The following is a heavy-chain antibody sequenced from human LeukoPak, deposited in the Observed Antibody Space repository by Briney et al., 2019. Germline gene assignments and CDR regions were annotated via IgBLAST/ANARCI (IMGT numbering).Heavy chain of an antibody. CDR3: AKGPIEAAANGLYFDY. J-gene: IGHJ4*02. Sequence: GGSLRLSCAASGFTFSSYAMSWVRQAPGKGLEWVSVISGSGGKTYYADFVKGPFTISRDNSKNKLYLQMNSLRAEDTAVYYCAKGPIEAAANGLYFDYWGQGTLVTVSS. D-gene: IGHD6-13*01. CDR1: GFTFSSYA. V-gene: IGHV3-23*01. CDR2: ISGSGGKT.